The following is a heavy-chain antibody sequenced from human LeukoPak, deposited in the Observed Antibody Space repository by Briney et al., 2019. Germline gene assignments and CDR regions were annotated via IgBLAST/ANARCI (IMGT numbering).Heavy chain of an antibody. CDR1: GFTFSNYA. D-gene: IGHD3-10*01. V-gene: IGHV3-23*01. J-gene: IGHJ3*02. CDR2: ITSGGGST. Sequence: PGGSLRLSCAASGFTFSNYAMSWVRQAPGKGLEWVSTITSGGGSTYYADSVKGRFTISRDNSKNTLYLQMNSLRAEDTAVYYCAKASMVRGVHDAFDIWGQGTMVTVSS. CDR3: AKASMVRGVHDAFDI.